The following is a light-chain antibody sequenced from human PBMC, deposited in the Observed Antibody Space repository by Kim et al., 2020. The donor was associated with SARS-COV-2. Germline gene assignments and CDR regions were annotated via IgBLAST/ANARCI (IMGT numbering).Light chain of an antibody. Sequence: GQKVTISCSESNSNIGNHYVSWYQHLPGTAPKLLIYDNNKRPSGIPDRFSGSKSGTSATLGITGLQTGDEADYYCVTWDISLSEVLFGGGTQLTVL. J-gene: IGLJ2*01. CDR3: VTWDISLSEVL. CDR1: NSNIGNHY. CDR2: DNN. V-gene: IGLV1-51*01.